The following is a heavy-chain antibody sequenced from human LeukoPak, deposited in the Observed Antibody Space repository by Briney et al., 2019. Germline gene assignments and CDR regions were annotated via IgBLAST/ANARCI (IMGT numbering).Heavy chain of an antibody. CDR3: ARPSRGYGYFDY. CDR1: GGSISSGGYY. CDR2: IYYSGST. D-gene: IGHD1-1*01. J-gene: IGHJ4*02. Sequence: TSPTLSLTCTVSGGSISSGGYYWSWIRQHPGKGLEWIGYIYYSGSTYYNPSLKSRVTISVDTSKNQFSLKLSSVTAADTAVYYCARPSRGYGYFDYWGQGTLVTVSS. V-gene: IGHV4-31*03.